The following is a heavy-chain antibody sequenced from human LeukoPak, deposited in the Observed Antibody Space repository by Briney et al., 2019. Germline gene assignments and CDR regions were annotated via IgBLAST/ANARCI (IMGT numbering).Heavy chain of an antibody. Sequence: ASVKVSCKASGYTFTSYDINWVRQATGQGLEWMGWMNPNSGNTDYAQKFQGRVTMTRNTSISTAYMELSSLRSGDTAVYYCARGLVGATLYYYGMDVWGQGTTVTVSS. CDR3: ARGLVGATLYYYGMDV. CDR1: GYTFTSYD. D-gene: IGHD1-26*01. J-gene: IGHJ6*02. CDR2: MNPNSGNT. V-gene: IGHV1-8*01.